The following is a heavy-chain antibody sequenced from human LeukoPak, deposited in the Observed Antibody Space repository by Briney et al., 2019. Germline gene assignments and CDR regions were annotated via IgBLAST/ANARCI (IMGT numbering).Heavy chain of an antibody. J-gene: IGHJ6*02. CDR2: ISYDGSNK. CDR1: GFTFTRFA. D-gene: IGHD3-3*01. CDR3: ARVGGDVLSGHRTGYYYAMDV. Sequence: GGSLRLSCAASGFTFTRFAMYWVRQAPGKGLEWVALISYDGSNKYYADSVKGRFTISRDNSKNTVYLQMNSPRAEDTAVYYCARVGGDVLSGHRTGYYYAMDVWGLGTTVTVSS. V-gene: IGHV3-30*04.